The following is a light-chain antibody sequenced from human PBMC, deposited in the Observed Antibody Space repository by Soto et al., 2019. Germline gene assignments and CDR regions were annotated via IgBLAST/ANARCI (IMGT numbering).Light chain of an antibody. J-gene: IGKJ1*01. Sequence: EIVMTQSPATLSVSPGERATLSCWASQSVSSNLARYQQKPGQAPRLLVYGASTRATGIPARFSGSGSGTEFTLTISSLQSEDFAVYYCQQYNNWPRTFGQGTKVDIK. V-gene: IGKV3-15*01. CDR2: GAS. CDR3: QQYNNWPRT. CDR1: QSVSSN.